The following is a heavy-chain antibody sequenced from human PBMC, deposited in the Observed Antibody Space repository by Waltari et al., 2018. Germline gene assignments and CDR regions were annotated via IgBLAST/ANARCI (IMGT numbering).Heavy chain of an antibody. CDR3: ARESMVVLGTDY. CDR1: GGSISSSSYY. CDR2: IYYSGST. V-gene: IGHV4-39*07. Sequence: QLQLQESGPGLVKPSETLSLTCTVSGGSISSSSYYWGWIRQPPGKGLEWIGSIYYSGSTDYNPSLKSRVTRSVDTSKNQFSLKLSSVTAADTAVYYCARESMVVLGTDYWGQGTLVTVSS. D-gene: IGHD2-21*01. J-gene: IGHJ4*02.